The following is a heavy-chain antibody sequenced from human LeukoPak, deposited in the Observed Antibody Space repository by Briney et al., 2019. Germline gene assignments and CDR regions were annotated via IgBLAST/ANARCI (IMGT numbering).Heavy chain of an antibody. CDR2: ISYSGTT. Sequence: SETLSLTCTVSGGPISSGDHYWSWIRQPPGKGLDWIGYISYSGTTYYNPSLKSRLTISLDTSRTRFSLNLTSVTAADTAVYYCAREGGINTVTMGWFDPWGQGTLVTVSS. J-gene: IGHJ5*02. V-gene: IGHV4-30-4*01. D-gene: IGHD4-17*01. CDR1: GGPISSGDHY. CDR3: AREGGINTVTMGWFDP.